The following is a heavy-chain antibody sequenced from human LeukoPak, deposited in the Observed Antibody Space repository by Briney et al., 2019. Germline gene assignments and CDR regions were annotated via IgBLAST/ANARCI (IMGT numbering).Heavy chain of an antibody. V-gene: IGHV1-46*01. CDR1: GYTFTSYY. J-gene: IGHJ6*02. D-gene: IGHD3-9*01. CDR3: ARDRFRYFDWLLSDYYGMDV. Sequence: ASVKVSCKASGYTFTSYYMHWVRQAPGQGLEWMGIINPSGGSTSYAQKFQGRVTMTRDTSTSTVYMELSSLRSEDTAVYYCARDRFRYFDWLLSDYYGMDVWGQGTTVTVSS. CDR2: INPSGGST.